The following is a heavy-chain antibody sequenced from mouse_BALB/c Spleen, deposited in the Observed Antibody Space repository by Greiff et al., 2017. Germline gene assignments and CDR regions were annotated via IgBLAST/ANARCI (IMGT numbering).Heavy chain of an antibody. CDR1: GYTFTNYW. Sequence: QVQLKQSGAELVRPGTSVKISCKASGYTFTNYWLGWVKQRPGHGLEWIGDIYPGGGYTNYNEKFKGKATLTADTSSSTAYMQLSSLTSEDSAVYFCARSIYYYGSSYEAYAMDYWGQGTSVTVSS. J-gene: IGHJ4*01. V-gene: IGHV1-63*02. CDR3: ARSIYYYGSSYEAYAMDY. CDR2: IYPGGGYT. D-gene: IGHD1-1*01.